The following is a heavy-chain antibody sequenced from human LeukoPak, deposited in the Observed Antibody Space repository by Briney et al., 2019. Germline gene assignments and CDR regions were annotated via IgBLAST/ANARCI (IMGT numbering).Heavy chain of an antibody. V-gene: IGHV3-11*04. CDR1: GFTFSDYY. J-gene: IGHJ3*02. CDR3: ARGRVNNYNAFDI. Sequence: PGGSLRLSCAASGFTFSDYYMSWIRQAPGKGLEWVSYISSSGSTLYYADSVKGRFTISRDNAKNSLYLQMNSLRAEDTAVYYCARGRVNNYNAFDIWGQGTMVTVSS. D-gene: IGHD1/OR15-1a*01. CDR2: ISSSGSTL.